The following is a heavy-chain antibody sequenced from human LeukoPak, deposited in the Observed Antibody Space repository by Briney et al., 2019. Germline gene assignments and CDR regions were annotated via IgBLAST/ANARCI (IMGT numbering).Heavy chain of an antibody. V-gene: IGHV4-59*08. J-gene: IGHJ6*02. CDR1: GGSISTYY. CDR2: IPHNGNT. Sequence: PSETLSLTCTVFGGSISTYYWTWIRQPPGKGLEWIGYIPHNGNTDYSPSLKSRLTMSVDTSKNQFSLKLSSVTAADTAVYYCARRKIYYGMDVWGQGTTVTVSS. CDR3: ARRKIYYGMDV.